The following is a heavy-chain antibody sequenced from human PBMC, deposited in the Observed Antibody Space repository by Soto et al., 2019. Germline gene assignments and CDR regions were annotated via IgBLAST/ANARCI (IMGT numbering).Heavy chain of an antibody. D-gene: IGHD1-1*01. Sequence: GGSLRLSCAASGFTFSSYAMSWVRQAPGKGLEWVSAISGSGGSTYYADSVKGRFTISRDNSKNTLYLQMNSLRAEDTAVYYCAKDPFHLSSENNPPVHDNWGQRSLDTGSS. CDR3: AKDPFHLSSENNPPVHDN. J-gene: IGHJ4*02. CDR1: GFTFSSYA. CDR2: ISGSGGST. V-gene: IGHV3-23*01.